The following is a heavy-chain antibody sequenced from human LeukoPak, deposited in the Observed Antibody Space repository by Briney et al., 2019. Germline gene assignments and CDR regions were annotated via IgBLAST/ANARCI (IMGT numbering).Heavy chain of an antibody. CDR1: GGSISSGGYY. V-gene: IGHV4-31*03. CDR2: IYNSGSS. CDR3: ARASAGVAAAAN. Sequence: SQTLSLTCTLSGGSISSGGYYWYWLPQHPGKGLEWIGHIYNSGSSYYNPSLKSRLTISVDTSKNQFSLKLSSVTAADTAVYYCARASAGVAAAANWGQGTLVTVSS. J-gene: IGHJ4*02. D-gene: IGHD2-2*01.